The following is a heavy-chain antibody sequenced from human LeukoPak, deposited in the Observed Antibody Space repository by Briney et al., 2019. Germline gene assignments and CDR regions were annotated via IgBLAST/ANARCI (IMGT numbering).Heavy chain of an antibody. Sequence: GGSLRLSCADSGFTFSSYSMNWVRQAPGKGLEWVSPISSSSSYIYYADSVKGRFTISRDNAKNSLYLQMNSLRAEDTAVYYCARDPLYSHYMDVWGKGTTVTVSS. V-gene: IGHV3-21*01. CDR1: GFTFSSYS. D-gene: IGHD3-16*02. CDR2: ISSSSSYI. CDR3: ARDPLYSHYMDV. J-gene: IGHJ6*03.